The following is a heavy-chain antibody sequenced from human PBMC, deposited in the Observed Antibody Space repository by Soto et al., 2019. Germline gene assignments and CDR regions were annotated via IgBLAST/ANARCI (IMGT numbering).Heavy chain of an antibody. J-gene: IGHJ4*02. Sequence: QVQLVQSGAEVKKPGSSVKVSCKASGGTFSSYAISWVRQAPGQGLEWMGGIIPIFGTANYAQKFQGRVTITEDKSTSIANRELSSLRSEDTAVYYCARDLGDGDNSPFDYWGQATLVTVSS. CDR3: ARDLGDGDNSPFDY. V-gene: IGHV1-69*06. CDR2: IIPIFGTA. CDR1: GGTFSSYA. D-gene: IGHD1-1*01.